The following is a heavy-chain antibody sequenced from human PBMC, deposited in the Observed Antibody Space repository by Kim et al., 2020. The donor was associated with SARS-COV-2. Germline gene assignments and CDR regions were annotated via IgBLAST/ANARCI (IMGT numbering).Heavy chain of an antibody. V-gene: IGHV3-33*06. CDR2: IWYDGSDE. CDR3: AKRGEVAAYFDS. J-gene: IGHJ4*02. D-gene: IGHD2-15*01. Sequence: GGSLRLSCAASGFTFSNYAMHWVRQAPGKGLEWVAVIWYDGSDERYADSVKGRFTISRDNSKNTLYLQMNGLRAEDTAVYYCAKRGEVAAYFDSWGQGTL. CDR1: GFTFSNYA.